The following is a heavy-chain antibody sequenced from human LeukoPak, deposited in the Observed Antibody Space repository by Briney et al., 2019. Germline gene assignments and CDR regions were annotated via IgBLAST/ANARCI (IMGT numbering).Heavy chain of an antibody. CDR1: GYSFTSYG. J-gene: IGHJ4*02. CDR2: SDTYNGKT. CDR3: ARVEGVAGSEIDY. D-gene: IGHD6-19*01. Sequence: ASVKVSCKASGYSFTSYGIGWVRQAPGQGLEWMGWSDTYNGKTHYAQNLQGRVTMTTDTSTSTAYMELRSLRSDDTAVYYCARVEGVAGSEIDYWGQGTLVTVSS. V-gene: IGHV1-18*01.